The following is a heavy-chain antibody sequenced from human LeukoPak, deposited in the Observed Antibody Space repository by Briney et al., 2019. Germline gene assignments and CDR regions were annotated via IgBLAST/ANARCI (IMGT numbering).Heavy chain of an antibody. CDR2: IYTSGST. Sequence: PSETLSLTCTVSGGSISSGSYYWSWIRQPAGKGLEWIGRIYTSGSTNYNPSLKSRVTISVDTSKNQFSLKLSSVTAADTAVYYCARSAGATQEGSVIYYYMDVWGKGTTVTVSS. CDR3: ARSAGATQEGSVIYYYMDV. CDR1: GGSISSGSYY. D-gene: IGHD1-26*01. V-gene: IGHV4-61*02. J-gene: IGHJ6*03.